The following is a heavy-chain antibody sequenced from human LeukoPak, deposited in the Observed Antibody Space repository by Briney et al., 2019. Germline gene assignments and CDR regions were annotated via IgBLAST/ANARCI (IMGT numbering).Heavy chain of an antibody. CDR1: GGSFSGYY. V-gene: IGHV4-34*01. J-gene: IGHJ3*02. CDR3: ARESYSSSSFRAFDI. D-gene: IGHD6-6*01. Sequence: PSETLSLTCAVYGGSFSGYYWSWIRQPPGKGLEWIGEINHSGSTNYNPSLKSRVTISVDTSKNQFSLKLSSVTAADTAVYYCARESYSSSSFRAFDIWGQGTMVTVSS. CDR2: INHSGST.